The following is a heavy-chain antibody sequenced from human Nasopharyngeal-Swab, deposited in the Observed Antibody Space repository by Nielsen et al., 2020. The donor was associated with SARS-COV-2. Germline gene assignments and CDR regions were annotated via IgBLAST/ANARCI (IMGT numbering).Heavy chain of an antibody. J-gene: IGHJ5*02. V-gene: IGHV1-8*01. CDR3: ARGSITIFEVVIRGWFDP. Sequence: WVRQAPGQGLEWMGWMNPNSGNTGYAQKFQGRVTMTRNTSISTAYMELSSLRSEDTAVYYCARGSITIFEVVIRGWFDPWGQGTLVTVSS. CDR2: MNPNSGNT. D-gene: IGHD3-3*01.